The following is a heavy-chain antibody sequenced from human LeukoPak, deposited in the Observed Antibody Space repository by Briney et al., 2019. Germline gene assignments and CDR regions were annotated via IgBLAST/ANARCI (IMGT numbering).Heavy chain of an antibody. V-gene: IGHV4-34*01. J-gene: IGHJ6*03. CDR1: GGSFSGYY. Sequence: PSETLSLTYAVYGGSFSGYYWSWIRQPPGKGLEWIGEINHSGSTNYNPSLKSRVTISVDTSKNQFSLKLSSVTAADTAVRYCARSGYDLRYYYYYYMDVWGKGTTVTVSS. D-gene: IGHD5-12*01. CDR3: ARSGYDLRYYYYYYMDV. CDR2: INHSGST.